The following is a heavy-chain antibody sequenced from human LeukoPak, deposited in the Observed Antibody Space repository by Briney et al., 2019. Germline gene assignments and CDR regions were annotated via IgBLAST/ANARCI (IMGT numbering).Heavy chain of an antibody. J-gene: IGHJ4*02. CDR1: GFTFSNAW. V-gene: IGHV3-15*01. D-gene: IGHD5-12*01. CDR2: IKSKTDGGTT. CDR3: TDSGYEPAVDY. Sequence: AGGSLRLSCAASGFTFSNAWMSWVRQAPGKGLEWVGRIKSKTDGGTTDYAAPVKGRFTNSRDDSKNTLYLQMNSLKTEDTAVYYCTDSGYEPAVDYWGQGTLVTVSS.